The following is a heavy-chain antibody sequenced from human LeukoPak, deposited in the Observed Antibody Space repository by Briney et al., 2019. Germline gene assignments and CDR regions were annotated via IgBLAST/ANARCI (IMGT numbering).Heavy chain of an antibody. CDR3: AKDVQTTVTTWFDY. CDR2: ISYDGSNK. Sequence: PGRSLRLSCAASGFTFSSYGMHWVRQAPGKGLEWVAVISYDGSNKYYADSVKGRFTISRDNSKNTLYLQMNSLRAEDTALYYCAKDVQTTVTTWFDYWGQGTLVTVSS. CDR1: GFTFSSYG. J-gene: IGHJ4*02. D-gene: IGHD4-17*01. V-gene: IGHV3-30*18.